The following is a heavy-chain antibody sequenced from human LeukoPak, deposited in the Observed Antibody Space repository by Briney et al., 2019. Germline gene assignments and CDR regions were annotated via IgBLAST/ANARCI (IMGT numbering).Heavy chain of an antibody. J-gene: IGHJ3*02. Sequence: GESLKISCKGSGYTFTSYWIGWVRPMPGKGLEWMGIIYPGDSDTRYSPSFQGQVTISVDKSISTAYLQWSSLKASDTAMYYCARQRSGWANDAFDIWGQGTMVTVSS. D-gene: IGHD3-3*01. V-gene: IGHV5-51*01. CDR2: IYPGDSDT. CDR3: ARQRSGWANDAFDI. CDR1: GYTFTSYW.